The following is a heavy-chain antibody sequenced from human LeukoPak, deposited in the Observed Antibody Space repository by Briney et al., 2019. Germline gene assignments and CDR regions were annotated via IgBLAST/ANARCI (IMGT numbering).Heavy chain of an antibody. Sequence: GGSLILSCAASGFTFSSYGVPWVRQAPGRGLEWEAVISYDGSKTHYAHSVKGRFPSSRDNPKNTLYLETNSLTAEDTAVYYCAKEPSYCSGGRCFGPAPGYWGQGTLVTVSS. D-gene: IGHD2-15*01. CDR1: GFTFSSYG. CDR2: ISYDGSKT. V-gene: IGHV3-30*02. J-gene: IGHJ4*02. CDR3: AKEPSYCSGGRCFGPAPGY.